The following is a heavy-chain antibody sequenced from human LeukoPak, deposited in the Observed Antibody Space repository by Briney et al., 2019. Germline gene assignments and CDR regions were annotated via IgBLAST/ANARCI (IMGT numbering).Heavy chain of an antibody. V-gene: IGHV4-4*02. CDR1: GASISSGTW. J-gene: IGHJ4*02. Sequence: SETLSLTCAVSGASISSGTWWSWVRQPPEEGLECLGDIFHSGSTHYNPSLKSRVTMSVDKSKNQFSLRLTSVTAADTAVYYCASPSGASTSWGQGTLVTVSS. CDR2: IFHSGST. D-gene: IGHD2-15*01. CDR3: ASPSGASTS.